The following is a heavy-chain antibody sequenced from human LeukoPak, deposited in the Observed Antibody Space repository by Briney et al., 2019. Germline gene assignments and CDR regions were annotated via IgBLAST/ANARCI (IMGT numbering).Heavy chain of an antibody. CDR3: ARGGWGRGDY. J-gene: IGHJ4*02. CDR1: GYTLTNYD. Sequence: ASVKVSCKASGYTLTNYDINWVRQATGQGLEWMGWMNPNTGNTGYAQKFQGRVTMIRNTSINTAYMELSSLRSEDTAVYYCARGGWGRGDYWGQGTLVTVSS. D-gene: IGHD2-8*02. V-gene: IGHV1-8*01. CDR2: MNPNTGNT.